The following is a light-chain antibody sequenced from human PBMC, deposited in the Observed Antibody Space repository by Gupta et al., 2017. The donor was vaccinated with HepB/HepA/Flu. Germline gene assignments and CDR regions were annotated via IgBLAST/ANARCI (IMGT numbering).Light chain of an antibody. CDR2: GVN. CDR3: NSYTTRSTVL. J-gene: IGLJ2*01. Sequence: QSALIQPASVSGSPGQSITISCTGTSSDVGAWYHVCWYQHHPGKAPKLIIYGVNSRPPGVSTRCSGSKSGNTASLSISGLQAEDEADYYCNSYTTRSTVLFGGGTKLTVL. CDR1: SSDVGAWYH. V-gene: IGLV2-14*03.